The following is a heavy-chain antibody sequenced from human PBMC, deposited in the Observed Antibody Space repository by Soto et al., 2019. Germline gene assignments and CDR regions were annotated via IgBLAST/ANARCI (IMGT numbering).Heavy chain of an antibody. CDR1: GGSFSGYY. J-gene: IGHJ5*02. V-gene: IGHV4-34*01. CDR2: INHSGST. CDR3: ARGMTAGFDP. D-gene: IGHD2-21*02. Sequence: SETLSLTCAVYGGSFSGYYWSWIRQPPGKGLEWIGEINHSGSTNYNPSLKSRVTISVDTSKNQFSLKLSSVTAADTAVYYCARGMTAGFDPWGQGTLVTVSS.